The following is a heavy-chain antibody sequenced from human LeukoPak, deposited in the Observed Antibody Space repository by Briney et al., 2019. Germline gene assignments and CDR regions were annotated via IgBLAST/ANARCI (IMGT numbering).Heavy chain of an antibody. V-gene: IGHV3-21*03. Sequence: GGSLRFSGAAPGFTFSSYSMNWVRQAPGKGLEWVSSISSSSSYIYYADSVKGRFTISRDNAKNSLYLQMNSLKTEDTAVYYCTTDNERWLYGMDVWGQGTTVTVSS. D-gene: IGHD5-24*01. J-gene: IGHJ6*02. CDR1: GFTFSSYS. CDR3: TTDNERWLYGMDV. CDR2: ISSSSSYI.